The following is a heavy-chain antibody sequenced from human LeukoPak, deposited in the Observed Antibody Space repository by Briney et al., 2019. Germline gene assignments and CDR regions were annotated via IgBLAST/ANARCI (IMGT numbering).Heavy chain of an antibody. CDR3: ARENRAAAGYYYYYYMDV. CDR2: ISGSGGRT. Sequence: GGSLRLSCAASEFTFSSYAMSWVRQAPGKGLEWVSAISGSGGRTYYADSVKGRFTISRDNAKNSLYLQMNSLRAEDTAVYYCARENRAAAGYYYYYYMDVWGKGTTVTISS. V-gene: IGHV3-23*01. J-gene: IGHJ6*03. CDR1: EFTFSSYA. D-gene: IGHD6-13*01.